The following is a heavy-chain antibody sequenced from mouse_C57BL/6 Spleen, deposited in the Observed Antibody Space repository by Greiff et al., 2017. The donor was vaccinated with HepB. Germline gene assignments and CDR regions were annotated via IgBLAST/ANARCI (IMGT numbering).Heavy chain of an antibody. CDR2: INPNNGGT. CDR3: AIYYYGSSHSPYYAMDY. J-gene: IGHJ4*01. D-gene: IGHD1-1*01. Sequence: EVQLQQSGPELVKPGASVKISCKASGYTFTDYYMNWVKQSHGKSLEWIGDINPNNGGTSYNQKFKGKATLTVDKSSSTAYMELRSLTSEDSAVYYCAIYYYGSSHSPYYAMDYWGQGTSVTVSS. V-gene: IGHV1-26*01. CDR1: GYTFTDYY.